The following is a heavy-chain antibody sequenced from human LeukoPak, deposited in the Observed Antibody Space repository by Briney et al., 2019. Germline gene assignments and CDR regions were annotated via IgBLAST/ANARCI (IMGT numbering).Heavy chain of an antibody. V-gene: IGHV3-48*04. J-gene: IGHJ6*03. CDR1: GFTFSSYG. CDR2: ISSSGSTI. Sequence: GGTLRLSCAASGFTFSSYGMSWVRQAPGKGLEWVSYISSSGSTIYYADSVKGRFTISRDNAKNSLYLQMNSLRAEDTAVYYCARKGRLLSQPRGYYMDVWGKGTTVTISS. CDR3: ARKGRLLSQPRGYYMDV. D-gene: IGHD2-2*01.